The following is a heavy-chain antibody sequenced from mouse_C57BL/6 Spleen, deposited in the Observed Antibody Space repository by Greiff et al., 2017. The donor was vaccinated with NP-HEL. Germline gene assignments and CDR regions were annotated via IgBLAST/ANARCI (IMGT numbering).Heavy chain of an antibody. Sequence: EVHLVESGGGLVKPGGSLKLSCAASGFTFSDYGMHWVRQAPEKGLEWVAYISSGSSTIYYADTVKGRFTISRDNAKNTLFLQMTSLRSEDTAMDYCARGIYYGNFWFAYWGQGTLVTVSA. CDR2: ISSGSSTI. V-gene: IGHV5-17*01. D-gene: IGHD2-1*01. J-gene: IGHJ3*01. CDR3: ARGIYYGNFWFAY. CDR1: GFTFSDYG.